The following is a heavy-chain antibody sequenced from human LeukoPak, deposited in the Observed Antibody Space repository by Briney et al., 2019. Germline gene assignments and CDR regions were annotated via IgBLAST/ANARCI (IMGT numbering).Heavy chain of an antibody. CDR3: ARSPDYGDYFDY. D-gene: IGHD4-17*01. Sequence: SETLSLTCNVSGGSIRGYYWSWIRQPPGKGLEWIGYIYSSGSTNYNPSLKSRVTMSVDTSKNQFSLKVSSVTAADTAVYYCARSPDYGDYFDYWGQGTLVTVSS. V-gene: IGHV4-59*01. CDR2: IYSSGST. J-gene: IGHJ4*02. CDR1: GGSIRGYY.